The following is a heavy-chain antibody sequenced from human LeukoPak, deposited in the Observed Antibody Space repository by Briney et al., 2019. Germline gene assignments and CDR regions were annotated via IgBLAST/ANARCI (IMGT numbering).Heavy chain of an antibody. J-gene: IGHJ4*02. CDR1: GGSISSYY. CDR2: IYYSGST. CDR3: ARGNVVVPAVDY. V-gene: IGHV4-59*01. D-gene: IGHD2-2*01. Sequence: PSETLSLTCTVSGGSISSYYWSWIRQPPGKGLEWIGYIYYSGSTNYNPSLKSRVTTSVGTSKNQFSLKLSSVTAADTAVYYCARGNVVVPAVDYWGQGTLVTVSS.